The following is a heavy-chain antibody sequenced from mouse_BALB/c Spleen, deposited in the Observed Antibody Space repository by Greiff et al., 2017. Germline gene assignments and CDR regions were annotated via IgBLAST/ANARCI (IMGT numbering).Heavy chain of an antibody. CDR1: GFSLTSYG. Sequence: VQLVESGPGLVAPSQSLSITCTVSGFSLTSYGVHWVRQPPGKGLEWLGVIWAGGSTNYNSALMSRLSISKDNSKSQVFLKMNSLQTDDTAMYYCASDYYGYWYFDVWGAGTTVTVSS. CDR3: ASDYYGYWYFDV. J-gene: IGHJ1*01. CDR2: IWAGGST. D-gene: IGHD1-1*01. V-gene: IGHV2-9*02.